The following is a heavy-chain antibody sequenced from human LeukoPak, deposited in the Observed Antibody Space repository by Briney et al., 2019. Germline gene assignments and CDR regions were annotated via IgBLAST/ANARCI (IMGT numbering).Heavy chain of an antibody. CDR1: GYTFTSYG. D-gene: IGHD5-18*01. CDR2: ISAYNGNT. V-gene: IGHV1-18*01. Sequence: VASVKVSCKASGYTFTSYGISWVRQAPGQGLEWMGWISAYNGNTNYAQKLQGRVTMTTDTSTSTAYMELRSLRSDDTAVYYCARDRRGYSYGFGPDYWGQGSLVTVSS. J-gene: IGHJ4*02. CDR3: ARDRRGYSYGFGPDY.